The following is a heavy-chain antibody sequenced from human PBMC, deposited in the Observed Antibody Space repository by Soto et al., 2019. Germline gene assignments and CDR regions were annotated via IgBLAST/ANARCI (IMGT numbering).Heavy chain of an antibody. Sequence: ASVKVSCKASGFTFSNHFMHWARQAPGQGLDWMGLISPKGEYTTYAQKFQGRVTMTRDTSTSTLYMELSSLASEDTAVYYCARAESAQYLDYWGQGTPVTVSS. CDR2: ISPKGEYT. J-gene: IGHJ4*02. CDR1: GFTFSNHF. V-gene: IGHV1-46*01. CDR3: ARAESAQYLDY.